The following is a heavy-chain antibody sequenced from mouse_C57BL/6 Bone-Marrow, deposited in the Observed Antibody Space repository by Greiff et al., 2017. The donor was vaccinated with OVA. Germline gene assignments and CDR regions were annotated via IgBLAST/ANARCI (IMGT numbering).Heavy chain of an antibody. CDR2: IRNKANGYTT. J-gene: IGHJ2*01. CDR3: ARSYRPFFDY. Sequence: DVMLVESGGGLVQPGGSLSLSCAASGFTFTDYYMSWVRQPPGKALEWLGFIRNKANGYTTEYSASVKGRFTISRDNSQSILYLQMNALRAEDSATYYCARSYRPFFDYWGQGTTLTVSS. CDR1: GFTFTDYY. V-gene: IGHV7-3*01.